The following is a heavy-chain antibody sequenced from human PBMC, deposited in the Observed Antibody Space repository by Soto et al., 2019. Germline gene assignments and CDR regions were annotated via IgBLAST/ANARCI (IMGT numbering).Heavy chain of an antibody. Sequence: QVQLRESGPGLVKPSETLSLTCSVSAGSINSYFWSWIRQSPRKGLEWIGYIFYSGTTNYNPSLKSRVTILLDTSKNQFSLRLNSVTAADTAIYYCARGRGGTYDAFDIWGQGTLVTVSS. J-gene: IGHJ3*02. D-gene: IGHD1-26*01. CDR1: AGSINSYF. V-gene: IGHV4-59*01. CDR3: ARGRGGTYDAFDI. CDR2: IFYSGTT.